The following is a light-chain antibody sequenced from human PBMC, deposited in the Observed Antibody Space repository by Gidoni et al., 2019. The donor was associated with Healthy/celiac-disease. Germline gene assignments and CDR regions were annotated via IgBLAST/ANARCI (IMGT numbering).Light chain of an antibody. CDR1: SSNIGSNT. CDR2: SNN. J-gene: IGLJ3*02. Sequence: QSVLTQPPSASGTPGQRVTISCSGSSSNIGSNTVNWYQPLPGPAPKLLIYSNNQRPSGVPARFSGSKSGTSASLAISGLQSEDEADYYCAAWDDSLNGWVFGGGTKLTVL. CDR3: AAWDDSLNGWV. V-gene: IGLV1-44*01.